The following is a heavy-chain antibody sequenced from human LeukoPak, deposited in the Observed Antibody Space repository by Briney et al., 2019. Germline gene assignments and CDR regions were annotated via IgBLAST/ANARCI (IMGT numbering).Heavy chain of an antibody. CDR1: GGSISSYY. Sequence: SETLSLTCTVSGGSISSYYWSWIRQPAGKGLEWIGRICTSGSTNYNPSLKSRVTMSVDTSKNQFSLKLSSVTAADTAVYYCAREEGRYCSSTSCYIGAFDIWGQGTMVTVSS. CDR3: AREEGRYCSSTSCYIGAFDI. V-gene: IGHV4-4*07. J-gene: IGHJ3*02. D-gene: IGHD2-2*02. CDR2: ICTSGST.